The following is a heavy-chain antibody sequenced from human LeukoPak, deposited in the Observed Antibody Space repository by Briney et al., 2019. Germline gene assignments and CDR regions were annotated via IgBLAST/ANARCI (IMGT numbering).Heavy chain of an antibody. CDR2: IKQDGSEK. CDR1: GFTFGSYW. CDR3: ARDPTTDVYFDY. Sequence: PGGSLRLSCAASGFTFGSYWMSWVRQAPGKGLEWVANIKQDGSEKYYVDSVKGRFTISRDNAKNSLYLQMNSLRAEDTAVYYCARDPTTDVYFDYWGQGTLVTVSS. J-gene: IGHJ4*02. D-gene: IGHD4-17*01. V-gene: IGHV3-7*01.